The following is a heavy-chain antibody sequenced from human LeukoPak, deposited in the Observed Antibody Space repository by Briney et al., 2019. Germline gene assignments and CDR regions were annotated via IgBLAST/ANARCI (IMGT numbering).Heavy chain of an antibody. CDR3: AAESLAVASDYYYYGMDV. CDR2: IVVGSGNT. V-gene: IGHV1-58*02. D-gene: IGHD6-19*01. J-gene: IGHJ6*02. Sequence: SVKVSCKASGFTFTSSAMQWVRLARGQRLEWIGWIVVGSGNTNYAQKFQERVTITRDMSTSTAYMELSSLRSEDTAVYYCAAESLAVASDYYYYGMDVWGQGTTVTVSS. CDR1: GFTFTSSA.